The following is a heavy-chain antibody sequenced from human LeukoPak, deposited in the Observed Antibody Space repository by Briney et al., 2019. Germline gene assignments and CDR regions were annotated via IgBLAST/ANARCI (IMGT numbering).Heavy chain of an antibody. V-gene: IGHV4-38-2*02. Sequence: SETLSLTCTVSGGSISSYYWSWIRQPPGKGLEWIGSIYHSGSTYYNPSLKSRVTISVDTSKNQFSLKLSSVTAADTAVYYCARVPSGSYYNGGAFDIWGQGTMVTVSS. CDR1: GGSISSYY. CDR2: IYHSGST. J-gene: IGHJ3*02. CDR3: ARVPSGSYYNGGAFDI. D-gene: IGHD1-26*01.